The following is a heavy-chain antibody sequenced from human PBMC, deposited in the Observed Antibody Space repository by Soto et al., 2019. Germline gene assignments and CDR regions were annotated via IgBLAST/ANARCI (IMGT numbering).Heavy chain of an antibody. Sequence: QVQVVQSGAEVKKPESSVKVSCKPSGGTFNNYTVNWVRLAPGHGLEWMGCFIPILDMANYAQKFQDRVTITGDRSTFTAYMELNSLTSDDTAVYYCAITYCRDNTCPRDFDFWGPGTRVTVSS. J-gene: IGHJ4*02. D-gene: IGHD2-21*01. CDR3: AITYCRDNTCPRDFDF. CDR2: FIPILDMA. V-gene: IGHV1-69*02. CDR1: GGTFNNYT.